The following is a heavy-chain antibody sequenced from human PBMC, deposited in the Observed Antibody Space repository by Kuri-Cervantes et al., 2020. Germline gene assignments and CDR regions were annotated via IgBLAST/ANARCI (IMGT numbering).Heavy chain of an antibody. J-gene: IGHJ4*02. Sequence: GESLKISCAASGFTFSSYWMHWVRQAPGKGLVWVSRINSDGSSTSYADSVKGRFTISRDNAKNTLYLQMNSLRAADTAVYYCARGSRIPIIRGLQRAFDYWGQGTLVTVSS. CDR2: INSDGSST. CDR1: GFTFSSYW. V-gene: IGHV3-74*01. D-gene: IGHD2-15*01. CDR3: ARGSRIPIIRGLQRAFDY.